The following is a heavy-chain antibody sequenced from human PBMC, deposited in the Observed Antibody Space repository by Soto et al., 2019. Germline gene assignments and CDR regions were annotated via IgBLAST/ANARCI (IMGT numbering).Heavy chain of an antibody. D-gene: IGHD2-21*02. CDR3: ARRIVVVTALDY. J-gene: IGHJ4*02. V-gene: IGHV1-3*05. CDR1: GYTFTSYA. CDR2: INAGNGNT. Sequence: QVQLVQSGAEEKKPGASVKVSCKASGYTFTSYAMHWVRQAPGQRLEWMGWINAGNGNTKYSQKFQGRVTITRDTSASTAHMELSSLRSEDTAVYYCARRIVVVTALDYWGQGTLVTVSS.